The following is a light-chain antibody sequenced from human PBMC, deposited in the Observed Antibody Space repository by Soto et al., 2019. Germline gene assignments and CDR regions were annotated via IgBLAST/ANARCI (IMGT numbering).Light chain of an antibody. CDR3: SSYTSSSLYV. CDR1: SSDVGGYNY. CDR2: EVS. J-gene: IGLJ1*01. Sequence: QSALTQPASVSGSPEQSITISCTGTSSDVGGYNYVSRYQQHPGKAPKLMIYEVSNRPSGVSNRFSGSKSGNTASLTISGLQAEDEADYYCSSYTSSSLYVFGTGTKVTVL. V-gene: IGLV2-14*01.